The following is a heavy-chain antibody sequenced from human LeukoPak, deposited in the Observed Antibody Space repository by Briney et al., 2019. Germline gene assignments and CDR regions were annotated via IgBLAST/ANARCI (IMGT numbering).Heavy chain of an antibody. D-gene: IGHD6-13*01. CDR2: ISASGGRA. CDR3: VRAKGGPGSTWAFDI. V-gene: IGHV3-23*01. J-gene: IGHJ3*02. CDR1: GLIFSTYG. Sequence: GGSLRLSCAASGLIFSTYGMSWVRQAPGRGLEWVSDISASGGRAYYADSVKGRFTISRDNSKNTLYLQMNSLRAEDTAVYFCVRAKGGPGSTWAFDIWGQGTMVTVSS.